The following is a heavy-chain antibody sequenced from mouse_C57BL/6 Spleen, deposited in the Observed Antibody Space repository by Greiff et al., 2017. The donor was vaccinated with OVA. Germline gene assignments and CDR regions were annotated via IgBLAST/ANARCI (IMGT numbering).Heavy chain of an antibody. J-gene: IGHJ2*01. D-gene: IGHD2-5*01. CDR3: ARGGSNCDYFDY. CDR1: GYTFTSYW. V-gene: IGHV1-53*01. CDR2: INPSNGGT. Sequence: VQLQQPGTELVKPGASVKLSCKASGYTFTSYWMHWVKQRPGQGLEWIGNINPSNGGTNYNEKFKSKATLTVDKSSSTAYMQLSSLTSEDSAFYYGARGGSNCDYFDYWGQGTTLTVSS.